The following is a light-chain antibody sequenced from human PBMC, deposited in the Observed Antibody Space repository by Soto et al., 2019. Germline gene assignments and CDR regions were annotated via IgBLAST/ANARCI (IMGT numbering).Light chain of an antibody. Sequence: EIVFTQSPATLSSSPGERAPPPCRTSKTVSSKLAWYQHKPGQAHRLLIYDTYSRAGGIQDRFSGSGSGTDFTLTIRRLEPEDFAVYYCHQRHSWPRTFGQGTKVDIK. V-gene: IGKV3-11*01. CDR3: HQRHSWPRT. J-gene: IGKJ1*01. CDR1: KTVSSK. CDR2: DTY.